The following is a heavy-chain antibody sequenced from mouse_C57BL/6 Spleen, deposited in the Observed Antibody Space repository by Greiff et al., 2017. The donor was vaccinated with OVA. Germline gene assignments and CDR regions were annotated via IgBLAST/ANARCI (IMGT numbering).Heavy chain of an antibody. CDR3: ARGRQLRGYFDV. Sequence: QVQLQQPGAELVKPGASVKLSCKASGYTFTSYWMQWVKQRPGQGLEWIGEIAPSDSYTNYTQKFKGQATLTVDTSASTAYMQLSSLTSEDSAVDYCARGRQLRGYFDVWGTGTTVTVSS. CDR1: GYTFTSYW. J-gene: IGHJ1*03. V-gene: IGHV1-50*01. D-gene: IGHD3-2*02. CDR2: IAPSDSYT.